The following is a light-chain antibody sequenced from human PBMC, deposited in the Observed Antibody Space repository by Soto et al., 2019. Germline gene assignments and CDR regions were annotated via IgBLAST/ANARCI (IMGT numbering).Light chain of an antibody. CDR1: QTISSW. V-gene: IGKV1-5*03. CDR3: QHYNIYSEA. J-gene: IGKJ1*01. CDR2: RAS. Sequence: DIQMPQSPSTRSGSVGDRVTITRWASQTISSWLAWYQQKPGKALKLLIYRASTVKSGVPSRFSGSGSGTEFTLTISSLQPDDFATYYCQHYNIYSEAFGQGTKVE.